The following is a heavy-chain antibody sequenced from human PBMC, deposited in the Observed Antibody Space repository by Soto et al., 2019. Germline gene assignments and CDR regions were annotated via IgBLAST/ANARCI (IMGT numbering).Heavy chain of an antibody. CDR2: INHSGST. V-gene: IGHV4-34*01. Sequence: PSETLSLTCAVYGGSFSGYYWSWIRQPPGKGLEWIGEINHSGSTNYNPSLKSRVTISVDTSKNQFSLKLSSVTAADTAVYYCAREYYYGSGSPNWFDPWGQGTLVTV. D-gene: IGHD3-10*01. J-gene: IGHJ5*02. CDR3: AREYYYGSGSPNWFDP. CDR1: GGSFSGYY.